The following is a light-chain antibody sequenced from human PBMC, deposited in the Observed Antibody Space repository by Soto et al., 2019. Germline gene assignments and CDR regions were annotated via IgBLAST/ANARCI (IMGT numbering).Light chain of an antibody. J-gene: IGLJ2*01. V-gene: IGLV1-51*01. CDR3: GAWDSSLSAVV. Sequence: QSVLTQPPSVSAAPGQKVTISCSGSSSNIGNNYVSWYQQLPGTAPKLLIYDNNKRPSGIPGRFSGSNSGTSATLGITGLQTGDEADYYCGAWDSSLSAVVFGGGTKLTVL. CDR1: SSNIGNNY. CDR2: DNN.